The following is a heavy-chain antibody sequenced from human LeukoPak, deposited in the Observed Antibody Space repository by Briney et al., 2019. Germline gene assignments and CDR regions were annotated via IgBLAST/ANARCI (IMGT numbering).Heavy chain of an antibody. J-gene: IGHJ4*02. Sequence: SETLSLTCTVSGYSISSGYYWGWIRQPPGKGLEWIGSIYHSGSTYYNPSLKSRVTISVDTSKNQFSLKLSSVTAADTAVYYCAREYDYGVSRADYWGQGTLVTVSS. CDR1: GYSISSGYY. CDR2: IYHSGST. D-gene: IGHD4-17*01. CDR3: AREYDYGVSRADY. V-gene: IGHV4-38-2*02.